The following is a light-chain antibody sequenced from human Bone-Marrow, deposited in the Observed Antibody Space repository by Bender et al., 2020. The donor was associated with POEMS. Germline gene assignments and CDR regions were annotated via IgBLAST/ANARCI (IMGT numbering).Light chain of an antibody. J-gene: IGLJ2*01. CDR3: SSYTSSTTFVV. V-gene: IGLV2-14*03. Sequence: QSALTQPASVSGSPGQSITISCTGTYSDIGYYDFVSWYQQHPGQAPKLIIYDVNNRPSGVSKRFSGSKSGNTASLTISGLQAEDEADYYCSSYTSSTTFVVFGGGTKLTVL. CDR2: DVN. CDR1: YSDIGYYDF.